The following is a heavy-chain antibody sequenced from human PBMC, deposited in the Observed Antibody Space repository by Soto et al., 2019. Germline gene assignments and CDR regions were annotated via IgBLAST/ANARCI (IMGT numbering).Heavy chain of an antibody. J-gene: IGHJ4*02. CDR1: GGSFSGYY. D-gene: IGHD4-17*01. CDR2: INHSGST. Sequence: SLTCAVYGGSFSGYYWSWIRQPPGEGLEWIGEINHSGSTNYNPSLKSRVTISVDTSKNQFSLKLSSVTAADTAVYYCARDAVTTNGTFDYWGQGTLVTVSS. V-gene: IGHV4-34*01. CDR3: ARDAVTTNGTFDY.